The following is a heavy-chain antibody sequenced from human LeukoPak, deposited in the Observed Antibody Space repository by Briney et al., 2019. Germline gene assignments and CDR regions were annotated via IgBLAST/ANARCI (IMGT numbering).Heavy chain of an antibody. CDR1: GGSISSYY. CDR3: ARGAGEYKGMAHDY. V-gene: IGHV4-59*01. J-gene: IGHJ4*02. Sequence: PSETLSLTCTVSGGSISSYYWSWIRQPPGKGLEWIGYIHYSGSTNYNPSLKSRVTISVDTSKNQFSLKLSSVTAADTAVYYCARGAGEYKGMAHDYWGQGTLVTVSS. D-gene: IGHD2/OR15-2a*01. CDR2: IHYSGST.